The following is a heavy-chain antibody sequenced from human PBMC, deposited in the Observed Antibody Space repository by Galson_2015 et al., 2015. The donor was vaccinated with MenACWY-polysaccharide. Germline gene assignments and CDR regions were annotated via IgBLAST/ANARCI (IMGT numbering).Heavy chain of an antibody. Sequence: SLRLSCATSGFSFSDYAMTWVRQAPGKGLEWVSGIGGSGGETFYADAVKGRFTISRDNSKSTLYLQTSSLRAEDTAAYYCARSPRTYCSGAIYHLAMDVWGQGTTVTVSS. CDR3: ARSPRTYCSGAIYHLAMDV. CDR2: IGGSGGET. V-gene: IGHV3-23*01. D-gene: IGHD2-15*01. CDR1: GFSFSDYA. J-gene: IGHJ6*02.